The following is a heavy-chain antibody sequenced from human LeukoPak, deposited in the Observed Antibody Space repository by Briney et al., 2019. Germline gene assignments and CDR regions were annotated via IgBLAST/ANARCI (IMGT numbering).Heavy chain of an antibody. J-gene: IGHJ6*03. D-gene: IGHD5-24*01. Sequence: GGSLRLSCAASGFIFSSYWMHWVRHAPGKGLAWVSRINTDGSSTSYADSVKGRFTISRDNAKKALYLQMNSVGAEDTAVYYCARDLWLQHNHYMDVWGKGTTVTVSS. CDR3: ARDLWLQHNHYMDV. CDR1: GFIFSSYW. V-gene: IGHV3-74*01. CDR2: INTDGSST.